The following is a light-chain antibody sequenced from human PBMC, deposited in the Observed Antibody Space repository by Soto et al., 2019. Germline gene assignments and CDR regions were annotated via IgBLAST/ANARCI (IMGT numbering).Light chain of an antibody. CDR3: QQSYSTPT. CDR2: AAS. V-gene: IGKV1-39*01. CDR1: QSISGY. J-gene: IGKJ5*01. Sequence: DIQMTHSPSSLSASVGDKVTITCRASQSISGYLNWYQQKPGKAPKLLIYAASSLQSGVPSRFSGSGSGTDFTLTISSLQPEDFATYYCQQSYSTPTSAQAARLEIK.